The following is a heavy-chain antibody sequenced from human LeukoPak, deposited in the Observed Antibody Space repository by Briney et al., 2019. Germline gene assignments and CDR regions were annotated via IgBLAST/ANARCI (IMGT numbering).Heavy chain of an antibody. CDR3: ARLRGAAGTSFFDS. D-gene: IGHD6-13*01. V-gene: IGHV4-4*02. J-gene: IGHJ4*02. CDR2: IYHSGST. Sequence: SGTLCLTCAVSGGSISNSDWWSWVRQPPGKGLEWIGEIYHSGSTNYNPSLKSRVIISVDKSKNQFFLELSSVTAADTAVYFCARLRGAAGTSFFDSWGQGTLVTVSS. CDR1: GGSISNSDW.